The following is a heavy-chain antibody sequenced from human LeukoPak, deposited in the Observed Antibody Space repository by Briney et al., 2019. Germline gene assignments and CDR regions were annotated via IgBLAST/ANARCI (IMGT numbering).Heavy chain of an antibody. Sequence: ASVKVSCKSTGYTSNTYGMSWLRQAPGQGLEWIGWISAYNSITNYAQAFQGRVTVTTDTSANTAYLELRSLRSDDTAVYYCANVAKGRYFFSYLDVWGKGTTVTISS. J-gene: IGHJ6*03. CDR2: ISAYNSIT. CDR1: GYTSNTYG. CDR3: ANVAKGRYFFSYLDV. D-gene: IGHD2-15*01. V-gene: IGHV1-18*01.